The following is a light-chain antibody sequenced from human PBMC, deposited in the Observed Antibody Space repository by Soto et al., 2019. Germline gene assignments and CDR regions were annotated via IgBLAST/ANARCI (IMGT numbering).Light chain of an antibody. J-gene: IGKJ1*01. CDR1: QTVTSTY. Sequence: EVVMTQSPATLSVSPGERATLSCRASQTVTSTYLAWYQQKPGQAPRLLIYGISSRATGVPDRFSGSGSGPDFTLTICRLEPEDFAVYYCQQYTYWPLTFGQGTKVEVK. V-gene: IGKV3-20*01. CDR3: QQYTYWPLT. CDR2: GIS.